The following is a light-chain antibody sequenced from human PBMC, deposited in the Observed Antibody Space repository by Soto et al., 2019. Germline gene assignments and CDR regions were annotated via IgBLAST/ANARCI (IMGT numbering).Light chain of an antibody. V-gene: IGKV3-15*01. Sequence: EVVMTQSPATLYVSPGERATISCRASQTVSRNLAWYQQRPGQSPRLLIYDISNRAAGLPARLSGSGSETEFPLTIRSLQSEDFAVYFCQQYNNWPSFGPGTRVDIK. CDR3: QQYNNWPS. CDR2: DIS. CDR1: QTVSRN. J-gene: IGKJ5*01.